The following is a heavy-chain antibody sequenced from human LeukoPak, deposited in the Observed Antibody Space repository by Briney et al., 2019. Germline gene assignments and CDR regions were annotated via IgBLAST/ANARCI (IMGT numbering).Heavy chain of an antibody. CDR1: GGSISSSSYY. J-gene: IGHJ3*02. CDR3: ARRCSGGSCYDAFDI. V-gene: IGHV4-39*01. CDR2: IYYSGST. D-gene: IGHD2-15*01. Sequence: SETLSLTCTVSGGSISSSSYYWGWIRQPPGKGLEWIGSIYYSGSTYYNPSLKSRVTISVDTSKNQFSLKLSSVTAADTAVYCCARRCSGGSCYDAFDIWGQGTMVTVSS.